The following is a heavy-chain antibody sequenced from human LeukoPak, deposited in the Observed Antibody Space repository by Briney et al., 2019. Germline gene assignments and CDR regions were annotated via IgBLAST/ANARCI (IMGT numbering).Heavy chain of an antibody. J-gene: IGHJ5*02. CDR1: GGSFSGYY. V-gene: IGHV4-34*01. Sequence: PSETLSLTCAVYGGSFSGYYWSWIRQPPGKGLEWIGEINHSGSTNYNPSLKSRVTISVDTSKNQFSLKLSSVTAADTAVYYCARVRRGIYDSSGYLPRGAWGEFDPWGQGTLVTVSS. D-gene: IGHD3-22*01. CDR2: INHSGST. CDR3: ARVRRGIYDSSGYLPRGAWGEFDP.